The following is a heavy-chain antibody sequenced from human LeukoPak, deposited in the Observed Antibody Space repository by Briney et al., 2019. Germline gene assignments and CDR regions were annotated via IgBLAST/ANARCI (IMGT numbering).Heavy chain of an antibody. CDR3: ASLGMYRSSEHFDY. J-gene: IGHJ4*02. V-gene: IGHV1-2*02. CDR2: INPNSGGT. Sequence: ASVKVSCKASGYSFTGYYMHWVRQAPGQGLEWMGWINPNSGGTDYAQKFQGRVTMTRDTSISTAYMEPSSLGSDDTAVYYCASLGMYRSSEHFDYWGQGTLVTVSS. CDR1: GYSFTGYY. D-gene: IGHD6-6*01.